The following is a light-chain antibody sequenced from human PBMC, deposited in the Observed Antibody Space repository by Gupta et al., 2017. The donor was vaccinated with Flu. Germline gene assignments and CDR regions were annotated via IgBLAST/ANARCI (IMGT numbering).Light chain of an antibody. V-gene: IGKV2-28*01. CDR1: QSLLHSNGYNY. CDR3: MQALQTPLT. J-gene: IGKJ4*01. CDR2: LGS. Sequence: DIVMTQSPLSLPVTPGEPASISYRSSQSLLHSNGYNYLDWYLQKPGQSPQLLIYLGSNRVSGVPDRFSGSGSGTDFTLKISRVEAEDVGVYYCMQALQTPLTFGGGTKVEIK.